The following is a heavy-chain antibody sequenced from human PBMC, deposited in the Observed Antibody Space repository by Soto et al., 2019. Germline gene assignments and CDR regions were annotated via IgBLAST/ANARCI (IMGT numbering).Heavy chain of an antibody. J-gene: IGHJ4*02. CDR2: IYYSGST. V-gene: IGHV4-31*03. CDR3: ASCPQNCITSSPCCLFFDY. CDR1: GGYIRSGGYY. Sequence: PSETLSLTCTVSGGYIRSGGYYWNWIRQHPGKGLEWIGYIYYSGSTYYNPSLESRVTISADTYKNQFSLKLSSVTAADTALYYCASCPQNCITSSPCCLFFDYWGQGTLVTVSS. D-gene: IGHD3-10*01.